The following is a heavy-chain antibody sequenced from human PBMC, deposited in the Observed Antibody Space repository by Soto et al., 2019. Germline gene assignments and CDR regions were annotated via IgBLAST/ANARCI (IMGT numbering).Heavy chain of an antibody. CDR2: IIPIFGTA. V-gene: IGHV1-69*13. CDR1: GGTFSSYA. D-gene: IGHD1-1*01. CDR3: ASSPERYNYFDY. Sequence: SVKVSCQASGGTFSSYAISWVRQAPGQGLEWMGGIIPIFGTANYAQKFQGRVTITADESTSTAYMELSSLRSEDTAVYYCASSPERYNYFDYWGQGTLVTVSS. J-gene: IGHJ4*02.